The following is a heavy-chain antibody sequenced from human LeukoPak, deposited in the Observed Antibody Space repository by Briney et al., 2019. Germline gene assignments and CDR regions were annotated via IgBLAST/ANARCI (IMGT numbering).Heavy chain of an antibody. V-gene: IGHV3-23*01. Sequence: GGSLRLSCAASGFTVSSNYMSWVRQAPGRGLEWVSATSSSDSGKYHADSVKGRFTISRDNSKNTLYLQMNSLRAEDTALYYCAKILRSGSPDAPSDYWGQGTLVTVSS. CDR3: AKILRSGSPDAPSDY. CDR1: GFTVSSNY. CDR2: TSSSDSGK. D-gene: IGHD1-26*01. J-gene: IGHJ4*02.